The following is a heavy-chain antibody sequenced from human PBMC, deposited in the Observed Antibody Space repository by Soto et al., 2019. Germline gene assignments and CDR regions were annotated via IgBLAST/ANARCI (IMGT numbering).Heavy chain of an antibody. Sequence: GGSLRLSYAASGVTFGSYARHWVRQAPGKGLEWVAVISYDGSNKYYADSVKGRFTISRDNSKNTLYLQMNSLRAEDTAVYYCARDLPYYGSGSFYYYYYGMDVWGQGTTVTVSS. CDR2: ISYDGSNK. V-gene: IGHV3-30-3*01. CDR1: GVTFGSYA. J-gene: IGHJ6*02. CDR3: ARDLPYYGSGSFYYYYYGMDV. D-gene: IGHD3-10*01.